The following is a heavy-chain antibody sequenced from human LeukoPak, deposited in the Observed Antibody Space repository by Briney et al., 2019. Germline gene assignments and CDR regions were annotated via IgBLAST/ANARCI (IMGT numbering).Heavy chain of an antibody. V-gene: IGHV4-4*02. CDR2: ISHSGST. Sequence: PGGSLRLSCEASGFTFSSYSMNWVRQAPGKGLEWIGEISHSGSTNYNPSLKSRVIISVDKSKNQFSLNLSSVTAADTAVYYCARAPFTVTTWYMDVWGKGTTVTVSS. CDR1: GFTFSSYS. D-gene: IGHD4-11*01. CDR3: ARAPFTVTTWYMDV. J-gene: IGHJ6*03.